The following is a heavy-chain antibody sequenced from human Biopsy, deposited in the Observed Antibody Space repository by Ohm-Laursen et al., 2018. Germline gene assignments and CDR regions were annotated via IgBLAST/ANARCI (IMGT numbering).Heavy chain of an antibody. CDR1: GGSLSGYF. D-gene: IGHD3-9*01. V-gene: IGHV4-59*01. CDR3: ARGRGWGNTYFRSFDY. J-gene: IGHJ4*02. Sequence: SETLSLTCAVSGGSLSGYFWSWIRQPPGKGLEWIGHNQNSGSTNYNPSLKSRVTMSADTSKNQFSLKLGSVTAADTAMYYCARGRGWGNTYFRSFDYWGQGTLVTVSS. CDR2: NQNSGST.